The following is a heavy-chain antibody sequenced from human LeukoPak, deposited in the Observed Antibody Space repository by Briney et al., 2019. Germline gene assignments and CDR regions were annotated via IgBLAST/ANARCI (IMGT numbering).Heavy chain of an antibody. CDR1: GFTFSTNA. V-gene: IGHV3-23*01. D-gene: IGHD4-17*01. J-gene: IGHJ4*02. CDR3: ARPRTVTTRFAPIDY. Sequence: GGSLRLSCLTSGFTFSTNAMSWVRQAPGKGLEWISGISGSGASTYYADSVTGRFTISRDNSRNTLYLQMNSLRGDDTAVYYCARPRTVTTRFAPIDYWGQGNLVTVSP. CDR2: ISGSGAST.